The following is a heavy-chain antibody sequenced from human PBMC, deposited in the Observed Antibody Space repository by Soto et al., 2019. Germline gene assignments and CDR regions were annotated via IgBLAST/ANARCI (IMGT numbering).Heavy chain of an antibody. CDR3: ARDVVVVTAASGYCGMDV. CDR2: IYYSGRT. CDR1: GGSVSSGSYY. D-gene: IGHD2-21*02. Sequence: QVQLQESGPGLVEPSETLSLTGTVSGGSVSSGSYYWSWIRQPPGKGLEWIGYIYYSGRTNYNTTRHSRVPISGHTSKNQFSLKLSSVTAADTAVYYCARDVVVVTAASGYCGMDVWGPGTTVPVSS. V-gene: IGHV4-61*01. J-gene: IGHJ6*02.